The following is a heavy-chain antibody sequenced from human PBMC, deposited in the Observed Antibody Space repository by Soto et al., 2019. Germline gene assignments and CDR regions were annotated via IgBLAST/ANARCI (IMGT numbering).Heavy chain of an antibody. Sequence: QVQLQESGPGLVRPLETLSLTCKVSGGSITSYRWSWIRQSAGKGLEWIGRINTSGNTHYNPSLKSRATVSIDTYQNQFFLTVTSVTAADSADYYCARESGDNWDDEDYWGQVTPVTVSS. CDR2: INTSGNT. D-gene: IGHD1-1*01. V-gene: IGHV4-4*07. CDR3: ARESGDNWDDEDY. J-gene: IGHJ4*02. CDR1: GGSITSYR.